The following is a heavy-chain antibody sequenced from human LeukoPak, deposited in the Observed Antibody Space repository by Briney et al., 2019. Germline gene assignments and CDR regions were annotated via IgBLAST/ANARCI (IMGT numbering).Heavy chain of an antibody. V-gene: IGHV4-39*01. D-gene: IGHD5/OR15-5a*01. CDR1: GGSISSSSYY. CDR3: ARQKYLRGPDVEYFDY. CDR2: IYYSGST. J-gene: IGHJ4*02. Sequence: SETLSLTCTVSGGSISSSSYYWGWIRQPPGKGLEWIGSIYYSGSTYCNPSLKSRVTISVDTSKNQFSLKLSSVTAADTAVYYCARQKYLRGPDVEYFDYWSQGTLVTVSS.